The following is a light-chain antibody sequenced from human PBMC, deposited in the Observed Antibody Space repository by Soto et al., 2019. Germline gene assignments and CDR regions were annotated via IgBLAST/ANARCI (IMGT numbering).Light chain of an antibody. CDR2: EVN. CDR1: RSDIGSYQY. V-gene: IGLV2-14*01. J-gene: IGLJ2*01. Sequence: QSALTQPASVSGSPGQSITISCTATRSDIGSYQYVSWYQQHPGKAPKLIIYEVNNRPSGVSNRFSGSKSGNTASLTISGLQAEDEADYYCNSYTSSSTLVVFGGGTKLTVL. CDR3: NSYTSSSTLVV.